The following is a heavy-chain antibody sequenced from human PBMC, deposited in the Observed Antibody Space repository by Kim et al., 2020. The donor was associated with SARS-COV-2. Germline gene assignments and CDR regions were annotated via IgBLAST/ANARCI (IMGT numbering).Heavy chain of an antibody. CDR1: GGTFSSYA. CDR3: ARDQPQQLGFDY. J-gene: IGHJ4*02. V-gene: IGHV1-69*13. Sequence: SVKVSCKASGGTFSSYAISWVRQAPGQGLEWMGGIIPIFGTANYAQKFQGRVTITEDESTSTAYMELSSLRSEDTAVYYCARDQPQQLGFDYWGQGTLVTVSS. CDR2: IIPIFGTA. D-gene: IGHD6-6*01.